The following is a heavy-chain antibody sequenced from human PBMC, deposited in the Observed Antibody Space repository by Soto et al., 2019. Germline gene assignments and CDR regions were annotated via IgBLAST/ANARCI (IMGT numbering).Heavy chain of an antibody. V-gene: IGHV3-23*01. Sequence: GGSLRLSCAASGFTFSSYAMSWVRQAPGKGLEWVSAISGSGGSPYYADSVKGRFTISRDNSKNTLYLKMNSLRAEDTAVYYCAKGFAPGVEWLFLDYWGQGTLVTVSS. CDR2: ISGSGGSP. CDR1: GFTFSSYA. J-gene: IGHJ4*02. D-gene: IGHD3-3*01. CDR3: AKGFAPGVEWLFLDY.